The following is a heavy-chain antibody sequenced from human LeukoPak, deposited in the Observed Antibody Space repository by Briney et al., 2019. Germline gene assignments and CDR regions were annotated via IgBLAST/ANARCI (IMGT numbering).Heavy chain of an antibody. V-gene: IGHV3-30*03. D-gene: IGHD2-2*02. CDR2: ISYDGSNK. CDR1: GFTFSSYG. J-gene: IGHJ4*02. Sequence: GGSPRLSCAASGFTFSSYGMHWVRQAPGKGLEWVAVISYDGSNKYYADSVKGRFTISRDNSKNTLYLQMNSLRSEDTAVYYCARPYCTSRSSCYTGFDYWGQGTLVTVSS. CDR3: ARPYCTSRSSCYTGFDY.